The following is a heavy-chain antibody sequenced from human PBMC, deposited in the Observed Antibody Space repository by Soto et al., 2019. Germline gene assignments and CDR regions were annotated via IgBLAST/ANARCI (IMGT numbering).Heavy chain of an antibody. Sequence: GGSLRLSCAASGFTVSSNYMSWVRQAPGKGLEWVSVIYSGGSTYYADSVKGRFTISRDNSKNTLYLQKNSLRAEDTAVYYCASLYYYDSTDGNYGMDVWGQGTTVTVSS. CDR1: GFTVSSNY. V-gene: IGHV3-53*01. CDR3: ASLYYYDSTDGNYGMDV. CDR2: IYSGGST. D-gene: IGHD3-22*01. J-gene: IGHJ6*02.